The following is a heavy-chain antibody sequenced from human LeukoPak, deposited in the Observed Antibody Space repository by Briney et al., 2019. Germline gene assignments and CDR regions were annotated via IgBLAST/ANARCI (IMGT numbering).Heavy chain of an antibody. Sequence: SETLSLTCAVSGYSISSGYYWGWIRPPPGKGLEWIGSIYHSGSTYYNPSPKSRVTISVDTSKNQFSLKLSSVTAADTAVYYCARYLRGNNAFDIWGQGTMVTVSS. J-gene: IGHJ3*02. D-gene: IGHD3-3*01. CDR3: ARYLRGNNAFDI. CDR2: IYHSGST. V-gene: IGHV4-38-2*01. CDR1: GYSISSGYY.